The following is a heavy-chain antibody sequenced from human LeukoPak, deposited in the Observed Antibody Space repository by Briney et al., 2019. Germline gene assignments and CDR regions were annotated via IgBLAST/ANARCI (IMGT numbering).Heavy chain of an antibody. Sequence: GESLKISCKGSGYTFASYWIGWVRQMPGKGLEWMGIIYPGDSDTRYSPSFQGQVTISADKSISTAYLQWSSLKALDTAMYYCAIPGERYRVTAFDYWGQGTLVTVSS. J-gene: IGHJ4*02. CDR3: AIPGERYRVTAFDY. V-gene: IGHV5-51*01. D-gene: IGHD2-21*02. CDR1: GYTFASYW. CDR2: IYPGDSDT.